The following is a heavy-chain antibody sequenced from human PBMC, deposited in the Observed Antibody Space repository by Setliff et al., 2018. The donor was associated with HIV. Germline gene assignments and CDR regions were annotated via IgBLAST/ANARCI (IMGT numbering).Heavy chain of an antibody. V-gene: IGHV4-4*08. CDR1: GGSITSYY. J-gene: IGHJ4*02. CDR2: IFDSGTT. Sequence: SETLSLTCTVSGGSITSYYWNWIRQSPGKGLEWIGYIFDSGTTKYNPSVTSRVTISVDTSKNQFSLKLSSVTAADTAVYYCASPASGGSSGQYHYWGQGTLVTVSS. D-gene: IGHD6-19*01. CDR3: ASPASGGSSGQYHY.